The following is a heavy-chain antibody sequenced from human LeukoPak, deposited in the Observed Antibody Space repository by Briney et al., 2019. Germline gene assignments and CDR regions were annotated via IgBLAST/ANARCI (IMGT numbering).Heavy chain of an antibody. D-gene: IGHD3-3*01. V-gene: IGHV1-8*01. J-gene: IGHJ4*02. CDR1: GYTFTSYD. CDR2: MNPNSGNT. Sequence: ASVKLSCKSSGYTFTSYDINWVRQATGQGLEWMGWMNPNSGNTGYAQKFQGRVTMTRNTSISTAYMELSSLRSEDTAVYYCARGRYYDFWSGYYSPLYWGQGTLVTVSS. CDR3: ARGRYYDFWSGYYSPLY.